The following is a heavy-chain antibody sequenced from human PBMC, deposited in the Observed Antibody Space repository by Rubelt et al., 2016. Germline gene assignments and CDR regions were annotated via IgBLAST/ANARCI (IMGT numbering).Heavy chain of an antibody. CDR3: STADSSSWYDATDT. Sequence: QVQLVQSGAVLKKPGASVKVSCKVSGDTLSVFSIHWVRQAPGKGLEWMGGFDGEDGETVYAQNFQGRLIRTEDTSTDTAYMEPSRLTSADTAVYYCSTADSSSWYDATDTWGQGTMVTVSS. J-gene: IGHJ3*02. D-gene: IGHD6-13*01. V-gene: IGHV1-24*01. CDR2: FDGEDGET. CDR1: GDTLSVFS.